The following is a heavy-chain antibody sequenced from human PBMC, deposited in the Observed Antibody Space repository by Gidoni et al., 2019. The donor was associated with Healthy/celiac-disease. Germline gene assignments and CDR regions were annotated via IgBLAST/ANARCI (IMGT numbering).Heavy chain of an antibody. D-gene: IGHD6-19*01. J-gene: IGHJ4*02. CDR3: AAGYSSGWYPLDY. CDR1: GYTFTSYA. V-gene: IGHV1-3*01. Sequence: QVQLVQSGAAVQKPGASVTVSCKASGYTFTSYAMHWVRQAPGQRLEWMGWINAGNGNTKYSQKFQGRVTITRDTSASTAYMELSSLRSEDTAVYYCAAGYSSGWYPLDYWGQGTLVTVSS. CDR2: INAGNGNT.